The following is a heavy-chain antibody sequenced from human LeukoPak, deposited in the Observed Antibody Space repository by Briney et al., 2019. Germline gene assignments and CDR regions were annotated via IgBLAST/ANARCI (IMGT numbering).Heavy chain of an antibody. CDR2: ISGDGGST. Sequence: GGSLRLSCAASGFTFDDYAMNWVRQAPGKGLEWVSLISGDGGSTYYADSVKGRFTISRDNSKNSLYLQMNSLRTEDTALYHCAKDRLLWFGELYSAFDIWGQGTMVTVSS. D-gene: IGHD3-10*01. CDR1: GFTFDDYA. J-gene: IGHJ3*02. CDR3: AKDRLLWFGELYSAFDI. V-gene: IGHV3-43*02.